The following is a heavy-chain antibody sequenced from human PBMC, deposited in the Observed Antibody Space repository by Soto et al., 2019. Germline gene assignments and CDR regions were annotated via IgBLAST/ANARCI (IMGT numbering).Heavy chain of an antibody. J-gene: IGHJ4*02. V-gene: IGHV3-21*01. Sequence: GGSLRLSCAASGFTFSSYSMNWVRQAPGKGLEWVSSISSSSSSYIYYADSVKGRFTISRDNAKNSLYLQMNSLRAEDTAVYYCARQRRRLVDGGDYWGQGTLVTVSS. CDR2: ISSSSSSYI. D-gene: IGHD3-9*01. CDR3: ARQRRRLVDGGDY. CDR1: GFTFSSYS.